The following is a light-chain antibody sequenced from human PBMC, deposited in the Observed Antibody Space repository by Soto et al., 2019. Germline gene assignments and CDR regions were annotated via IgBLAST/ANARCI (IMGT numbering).Light chain of an antibody. V-gene: IGKV1-5*03. CDR3: QQLHDYPIT. Sequence: DIQMTQSPSTLPASVGDRVTITCRASQSISGWLAWYQQKPGKAPKLLIYKASNLESGVPSRFSGSGSGTEFTLTISSLQPDDFATYHCQQLHDYPITFGQGTRLEI. CDR2: KAS. CDR1: QSISGW. J-gene: IGKJ5*01.